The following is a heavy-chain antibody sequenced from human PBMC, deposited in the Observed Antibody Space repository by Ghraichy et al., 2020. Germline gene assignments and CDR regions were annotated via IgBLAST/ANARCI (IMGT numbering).Heavy chain of an antibody. CDR2: ITSSSRSI. D-gene: IGHD4-23*01. CDR3: ARGSKVVRFFYYDGMDV. J-gene: IGHJ6*02. V-gene: IGHV3-48*02. Sequence: GESLRLSCVGSGFTFSGYSMNWVRQSPGKGLEWVSYITSSSRSIFYADSVKGRFTISRDNAQNSLSLQMNSLRDEDTAVYYCARGSKVVRFFYYDGMDVWGQGTAVTVSS. CDR1: GFTFSGYS.